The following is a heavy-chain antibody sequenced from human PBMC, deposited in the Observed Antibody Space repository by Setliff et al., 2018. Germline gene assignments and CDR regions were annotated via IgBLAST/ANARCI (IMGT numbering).Heavy chain of an antibody. J-gene: IGHJ2*01. V-gene: IGHV4-38-2*01. CDR2: FRPSGRT. CDR3: ARTSSGRYFDL. Sequence: SETLSLTCAVSGSAISSGHYWGWIRQPPGKGGLEWIGSFRPSGRTYYNPSLKSRVTISLDTSKNQFPLNLYSVTAADTAVYYCARTSSGRYFDLWGRGTLVTVSS. CDR1: GSAISSGHY.